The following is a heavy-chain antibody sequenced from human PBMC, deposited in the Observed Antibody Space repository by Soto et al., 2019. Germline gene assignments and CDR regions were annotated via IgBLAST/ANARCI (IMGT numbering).Heavy chain of an antibody. Sequence: SETLSLTCTVSGGSISSYYWSWIRQPAGKGLEWIGRIYTSGSTNYNPSLKSRVTMSVDTSKNQFSLKLSSVTAADTAVYYCARVVGEDYDFWSGYFKWFDPWGQGTLVTVSS. D-gene: IGHD3-3*01. CDR3: ARVVGEDYDFWSGYFKWFDP. CDR1: GGSISSYY. CDR2: IYTSGST. J-gene: IGHJ5*02. V-gene: IGHV4-4*07.